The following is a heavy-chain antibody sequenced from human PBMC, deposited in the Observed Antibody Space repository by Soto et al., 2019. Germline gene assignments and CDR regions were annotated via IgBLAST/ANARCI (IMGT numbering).Heavy chain of an antibody. Sequence: QVQLVQSGAEVKKPGSSVKVSCKASGGTFSSYAISWVRQAPGQGLEWMGGIIPIFGTANYARKFQGRVTYTAVESTSTAYMELSSLISVDTALYYCARRIAASGRYYFDCWGQGTLVTVSS. CDR1: GGTFSSYA. D-gene: IGHD6-13*01. CDR3: ARRIAASGRYYFDC. CDR2: IIPIFGTA. V-gene: IGHV1-69*01. J-gene: IGHJ4*02.